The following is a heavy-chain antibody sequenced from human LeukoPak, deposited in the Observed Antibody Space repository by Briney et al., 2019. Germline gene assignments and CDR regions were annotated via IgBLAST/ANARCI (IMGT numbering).Heavy chain of an antibody. V-gene: IGHV3-66*01. Sequence: GRSLTLSRAASGFTVSNNYMSSVRHAPGEWLEWVSVIYSGGSTFYADSVKGRFTISRDNSKNTLYLQMNSLRAEDTAVYYCARSPYSSSWYEYWGQGTLVTVSS. D-gene: IGHD6-13*01. J-gene: IGHJ4*02. CDR2: IYSGGST. CDR3: ARSPYSSSWYEY. CDR1: GFTVSNNY.